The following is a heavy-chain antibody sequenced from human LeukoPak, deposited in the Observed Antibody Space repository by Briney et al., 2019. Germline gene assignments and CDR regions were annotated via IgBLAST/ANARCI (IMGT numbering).Heavy chain of an antibody. J-gene: IGHJ4*02. V-gene: IGHV1-8*01. Sequence: ASVKVSCKASGYTLASYDINWVRQATGQGLEWMGWMNPNSGRTGYAQNFQGRITITRNTSISTAYMELSSLRSEDTAVYYCTRETSSRYFDYWGQGTLVTVSS. CDR2: MNPNSGRT. CDR1: GYTLASYD. CDR3: TRETSSRYFDY.